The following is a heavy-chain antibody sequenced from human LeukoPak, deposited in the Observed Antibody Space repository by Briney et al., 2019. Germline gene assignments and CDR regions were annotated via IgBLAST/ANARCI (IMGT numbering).Heavy chain of an antibody. CDR2: LIPIYGSA. J-gene: IGHJ3*02. D-gene: IGHD3-22*01. Sequence: ASVKVSCKASGYTFTSHSISWVRQAPGQGLEWMGGLIPIYGSANYAQKFQGRVTITSDESARTVYMELRRLRPEDSAVYYCAGFFYDNSGDAFDIWGQGTVVTVSS. V-gene: IGHV1-69*13. CDR3: AGFFYDNSGDAFDI. CDR1: GYTFTSHS.